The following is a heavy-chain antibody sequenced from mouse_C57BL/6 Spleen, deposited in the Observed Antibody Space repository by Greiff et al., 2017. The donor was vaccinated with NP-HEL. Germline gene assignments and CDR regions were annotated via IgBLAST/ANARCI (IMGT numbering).Heavy chain of an antibody. V-gene: IGHV5-6*02. CDR1: GFTFSSYG. J-gene: IGHJ1*03. CDR2: ISSGGSYT. CDR3: ARERLYFDV. Sequence: DVKLVESGGDLVKPGGSLKLSCAASGFTFSSYGMSWVRQTPDKRLEWVATISSGGSYTYYPDSVKGRFTISRDNAKNTLYLQMSSLKSEDTAMYYCARERLYFDVWGTGTTVTVSS.